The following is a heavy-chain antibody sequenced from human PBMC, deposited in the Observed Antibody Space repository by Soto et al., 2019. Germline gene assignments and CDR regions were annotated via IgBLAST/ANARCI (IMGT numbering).Heavy chain of an antibody. CDR1: GGSISSGGYY. CDR2: IYYSGST. D-gene: IGHD6-13*01. V-gene: IGHV4-31*03. Sequence: QVQLQESGPGLVKPSQTLSLTCTVSGGSISSGGYYWSWHRQHPGKGLEWIGYIYYSGSTYYNPSLKSRVTISVDTCKNQFSLKLSSVTAAATAVYYCAREGPTDIAAADYWGQGTLVTVSS. CDR3: AREGPTDIAAADY. J-gene: IGHJ4*02.